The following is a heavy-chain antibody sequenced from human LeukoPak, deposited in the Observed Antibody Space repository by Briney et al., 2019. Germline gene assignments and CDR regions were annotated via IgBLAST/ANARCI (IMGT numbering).Heavy chain of an antibody. V-gene: IGHV2-70*11. D-gene: IGHD3-22*01. CDR2: IDWDDDK. CDR3: ARRYYYDSSGASDY. Sequence: RESGPALVKPTQTLTLTCTFSGFSLSTSGMCVSWIRQPPGKALEWLARIDWDDDKYYSTSLKTRLTISKDTSKNQVVLTMTNMDPVDTATYYCARRYYYDSSGASDYWGQGTLVTVSS. J-gene: IGHJ4*02. CDR1: GFSLSTSGMC.